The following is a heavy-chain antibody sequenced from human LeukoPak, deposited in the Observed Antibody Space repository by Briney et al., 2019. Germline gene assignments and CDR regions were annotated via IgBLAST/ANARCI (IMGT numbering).Heavy chain of an antibody. Sequence: SETLSLTCTVSGGSISSSSYYWGWIRQPPGKGLEWIGYIYYSGSTNYNPSLKSRVTISVDTSKNQFSLKLSSVTAADTAVYYCARHKDVLLWFGESYLFDYWGQGTLVTVSS. V-gene: IGHV4-61*05. CDR3: ARHKDVLLWFGESYLFDY. J-gene: IGHJ4*02. CDR2: IYYSGST. D-gene: IGHD3-10*01. CDR1: GGSISSSSYY.